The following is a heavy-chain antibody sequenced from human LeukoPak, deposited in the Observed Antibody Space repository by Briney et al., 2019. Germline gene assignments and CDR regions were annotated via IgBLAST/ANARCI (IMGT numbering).Heavy chain of an antibody. Sequence: GGSLRLSCAASGFMFSNSGMAWVRQAAGEGLEWVSAIYLSADNIHYADFVEGRFTISRDNSKNTLYLQMNSLGVEDTAVYYCARSDYDYEYFDLWGRGTRVTVSS. CDR3: ARSDYDYEYFDL. V-gene: IGHV3-23*01. D-gene: IGHD5-12*01. CDR1: GFMFSNSG. CDR2: IYLSADNI. J-gene: IGHJ2*01.